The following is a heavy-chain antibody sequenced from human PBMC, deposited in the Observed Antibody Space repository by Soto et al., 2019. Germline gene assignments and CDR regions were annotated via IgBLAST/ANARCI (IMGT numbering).Heavy chain of an antibody. V-gene: IGHV3-11*01. CDR3: ARELKEWFGELSFYYYYYMDV. J-gene: IGHJ6*03. CDR1: GFSFSDYD. Sequence: QVQLVESGGGLVKPGGSLRLSCAASGFSFSDYDMTWIRQAPGKGLEWVSYISGSGSSIYYADSVKGRFTISRDNAKNSLYLQMNSLRAEDTAVYYCARELKEWFGELSFYYYYYMDVLGKGTTVTVSS. CDR2: ISGSGSSI. D-gene: IGHD3-10*01.